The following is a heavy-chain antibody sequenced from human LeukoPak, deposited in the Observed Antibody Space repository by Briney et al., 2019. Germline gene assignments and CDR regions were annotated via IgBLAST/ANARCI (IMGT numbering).Heavy chain of an antibody. CDR1: GYTLTGLS. J-gene: IGHJ5*02. CDR2: FDPEDGET. V-gene: IGHV1-24*01. D-gene: IGHD3-10*01. CDR3: ATYSMVRGVIIRSWFDP. Sequence: ASVKVSCKVSGYTLTGLSMHWVRQAPGKGLEWMGGFDPEDGETIYAQKFQGRVTMTEDTSTDTAYMELSRLRSEDTAAYYCATYSMVRGVIIRSWFDPWGQGTLVTVSS.